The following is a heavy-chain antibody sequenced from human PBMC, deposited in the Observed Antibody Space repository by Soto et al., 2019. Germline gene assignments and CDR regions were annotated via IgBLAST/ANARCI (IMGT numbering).Heavy chain of an antibody. CDR3: TTEERYGDYLKYYYGMDA. Sequence: EVQLVESGGGLVQPRGSLRLSCAASGFTFSNAWMSWVRQAPGKGLEWVGRTKSKTDGGTTVYAAPVKGRFTISRDDSKTTLYLQMNSLQTEDTAVYYCTTEERYGDYLKYYYGMDAWGQGTTVTVSS. CDR2: TKSKTDGGTT. V-gene: IGHV3-15*01. CDR1: GFTFSNAW. D-gene: IGHD4-17*01. J-gene: IGHJ6*02.